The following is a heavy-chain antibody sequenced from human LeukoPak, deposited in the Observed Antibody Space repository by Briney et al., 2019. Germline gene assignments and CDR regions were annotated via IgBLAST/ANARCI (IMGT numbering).Heavy chain of an antibody. CDR2: IGTRSSTI. D-gene: IGHD3-3*01. CDR3: ARDRGTFGVAGS. V-gene: IGHV3-48*04. CDR1: GFSFPSHS. J-gene: IGHJ5*02. Sequence: GGSLRLSCAASGFSFPSHSFHWVRQSPGKGLEWVAYIGTRSSTIYQAKSVKGRFSISRDNAKNSLFLQMDSLRVEDTAVYDCARDRGTFGVAGSWGQGTLVAVSS.